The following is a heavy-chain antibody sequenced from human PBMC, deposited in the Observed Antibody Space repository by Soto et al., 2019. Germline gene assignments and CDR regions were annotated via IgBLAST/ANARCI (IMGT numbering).Heavy chain of an antibody. V-gene: IGHV3-73*01. Sequence: EVQLVESGAGLVQPGGSLKLSCAASGFTFSASAVHWVRQASVKGLEWVGRVRSKANNYATAYAASVKGMFTVSRDDSKSTSYLLMTSLTDEDTSVYYGTTLSIYCTTGVCSPLAWGPGTLVSVSS. D-gene: IGHD2-8*01. J-gene: IGHJ4*02. CDR1: GFTFSASA. CDR2: VRSKANNYAT. CDR3: TTLSIYCTTGVCSPLA.